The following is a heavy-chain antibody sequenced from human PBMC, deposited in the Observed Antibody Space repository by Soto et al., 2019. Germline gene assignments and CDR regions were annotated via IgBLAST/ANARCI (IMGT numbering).Heavy chain of an antibody. Sequence: GGSLRLSCAASGFTFSSYGMHWVRQAPGKGLEWVAVISYDGSNKYYADSVKGRFTISRDNSKNTLYLQMNSLRAEDTAVYYCAKEYGASELWFAYYYYYYGMDVWGQGTTVTVSS. V-gene: IGHV3-30*18. D-gene: IGHD5-18*01. CDR2: ISYDGSNK. J-gene: IGHJ6*02. CDR1: GFTFSSYG. CDR3: AKEYGASELWFAYYYYYYGMDV.